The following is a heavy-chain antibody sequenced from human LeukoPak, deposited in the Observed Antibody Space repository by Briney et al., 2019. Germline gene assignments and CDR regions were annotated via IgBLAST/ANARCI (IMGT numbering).Heavy chain of an antibody. J-gene: IGHJ6*02. CDR2: ISYDGSNK. Sequence: GRSLRLSCAASGFTFSSYGMHWVRQAPGKGLEWVAVISYDGSNKYYADSVKGRFTTSRDNSKNTLYLQMNSLRAEDTAVYYCARERSSSWADYYYGMDVWGQGTTVTVSS. CDR1: GFTFSSYG. V-gene: IGHV3-30*03. D-gene: IGHD6-13*01. CDR3: ARERSSSWADYYYGMDV.